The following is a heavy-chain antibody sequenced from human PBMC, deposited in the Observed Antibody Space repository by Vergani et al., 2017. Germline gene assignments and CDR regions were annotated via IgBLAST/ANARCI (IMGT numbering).Heavy chain of an antibody. CDR2: INSNGGFT. Sequence: EVQLVESGGGLVKPGGSLRLSCAASGFTFSSYSMNWVRQAPGKGLQYVSAINSNGGFTYYTNSVKGRFTISRDNSKNTLYLQMGGLRPEDMAVYYCARAGNGYYLSWGQGTLVTVSS. CDR3: ARAGNGYYLS. J-gene: IGHJ5*02. D-gene: IGHD1-26*01. CDR1: GFTFSSYS. V-gene: IGHV3-64*01.